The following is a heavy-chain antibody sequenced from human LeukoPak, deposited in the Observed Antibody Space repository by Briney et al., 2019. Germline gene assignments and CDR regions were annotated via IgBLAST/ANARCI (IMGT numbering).Heavy chain of an antibody. CDR1: GFTFGDYA. CDR3: TRDPRSGSYSDY. J-gene: IGHJ4*02. V-gene: IGHV3-49*03. CDR2: IRSKAYGGTT. D-gene: IGHD1-26*01. Sequence: GGSLRLSCTASGFTFGDYAMSWFRQVPGKGLEWVGFIRSKAYGGTTEYAASVKGRFTISRDDSKSIAYLQVNSLKTEDTAVYYCTRDPRSGSYSDYWGQGTLVTVSS.